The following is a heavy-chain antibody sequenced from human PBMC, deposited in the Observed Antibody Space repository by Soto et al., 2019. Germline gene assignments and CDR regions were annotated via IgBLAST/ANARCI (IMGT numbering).Heavy chain of an antibody. CDR3: AKDRAARPSSRHYFDY. CDR1: GFTFSSYA. CDR2: ISGSGRST. J-gene: IGHJ4*02. Sequence: GGSLSLSCAASGFTFSSYAMSWVRQAPGKGLEWVSAISGSGRSTYYADSVKGRFTISRDNSKNTLYLQMNSLRAEDTAVYYCAKDRAARPSSRHYFDYWGQGT. D-gene: IGHD6-6*01. V-gene: IGHV3-23*01.